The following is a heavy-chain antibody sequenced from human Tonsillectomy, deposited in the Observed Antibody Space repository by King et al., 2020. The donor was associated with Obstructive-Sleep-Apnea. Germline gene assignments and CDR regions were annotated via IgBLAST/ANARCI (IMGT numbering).Heavy chain of an antibody. J-gene: IGHJ5*01. V-gene: IGHV3-30-3*01. CDR3: ARGGPIVVPAAMPGFNSSRPSGARAPVFASSRSASAPTLFPLFSCENSPSHTSSVA. D-gene: IGHD2-2*01. Sequence: HVQLVESGGGVVQPGRSLRLSCAASGFTFSTYAMYWVRQAPSKGLEGVAVILYDGSNKYYADSVKGRFTISRDNSKNTLYLQMNSLRAEDTAVYYCARGGPIVVPAAMPGFNSSRPSGARAPVFASSRSASAPTLFPLFSCENSPSHTSSVAWG. CDR2: ILYDGSNK. CDR1: GFTFSTYA.